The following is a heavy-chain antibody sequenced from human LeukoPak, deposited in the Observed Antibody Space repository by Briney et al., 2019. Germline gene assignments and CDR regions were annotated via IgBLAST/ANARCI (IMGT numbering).Heavy chain of an antibody. CDR1: GGSFSSYA. D-gene: IGHD3-22*01. CDR3: ARVPLGSQIDSSGYYSPDY. J-gene: IGHJ4*02. Sequence: SVPVSCQASGGSFSSYAISWVRQAPGQGLAWMGGIIPIFGTANYAQKFQGRVTITADESTSTAYMELSSLRSEDTAVYYCARVPLGSQIDSSGYYSPDYWGQGTLVTVSS. CDR2: IIPIFGTA. V-gene: IGHV1-69*13.